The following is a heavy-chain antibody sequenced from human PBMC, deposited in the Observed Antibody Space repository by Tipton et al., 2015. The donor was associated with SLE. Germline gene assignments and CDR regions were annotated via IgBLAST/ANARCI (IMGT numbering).Heavy chain of an antibody. CDR2: ICYTGST. CDR1: GGSVSSDYDC. CDR3: ARQRLQQAGDYFDD. D-gene: IGHD5-24*01. Sequence: LRLSCTVSGGSVSSDYDCWGWIRQSPGKGLEWLGTICYTGSTYYNPSLKSRVTISLDTSENQFSLRLTSVTAADTAVYYCARQRLQQAGDYFDDWGQGTLVTVSS. J-gene: IGHJ4*02. V-gene: IGHV4-39*07.